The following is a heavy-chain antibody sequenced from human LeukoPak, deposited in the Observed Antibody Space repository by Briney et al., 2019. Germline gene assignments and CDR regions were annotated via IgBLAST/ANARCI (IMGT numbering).Heavy chain of an antibody. CDR3: ARGRVREAVAGFDY. J-gene: IGHJ4*02. CDR2: INHSGST. CDR1: GGSFSGYY. D-gene: IGHD6-19*01. Sequence: PSETLSLTCAVYGGSFSGYYWSWIRQPPGKGLEWIGEINHSGSTNSNPSLKSRVTISVDTSKNQFSLKLSSVTAADTAVYYCARGRVREAVAGFDYWGQGTLVTVSS. V-gene: IGHV4-34*01.